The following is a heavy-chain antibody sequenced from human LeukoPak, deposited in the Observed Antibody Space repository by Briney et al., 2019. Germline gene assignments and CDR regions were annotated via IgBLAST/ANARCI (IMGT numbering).Heavy chain of an antibody. CDR2: INWNGDNT. CDR3: ARGSDGNFDY. D-gene: IGHD4-17*01. V-gene: IGHV3-20*04. J-gene: IGHJ4*02. Sequence: GGSLRLSCAASGFTFDDYGMSWVRQAPGKGLEWVSGINWNGDNTDYAGSVKGRFTISRDNAKNSLYLQMNSLRAEDTALYYCARGSDGNFDYWGQGTLVTVSS. CDR1: GFTFDDYG.